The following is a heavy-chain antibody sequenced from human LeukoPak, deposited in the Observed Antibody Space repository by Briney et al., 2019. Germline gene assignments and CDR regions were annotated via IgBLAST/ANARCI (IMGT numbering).Heavy chain of an antibody. D-gene: IGHD3-3*01. J-gene: IGHJ6*03. CDR3: AREGDDFWSGQWYYMDV. CDR2: IYYSGST. Sequence: KPSETLSLTCTVSGGSISSYYWSWIRQPPGKGLEWIGYIYYSGSTNYNPSLKSRVTISVDTSKNQFSLKLSSVTAADTAVYYCAREGDDFWSGQWYYMDVWGKGTTVTVSS. CDR1: GGSISSYY. V-gene: IGHV4-59*01.